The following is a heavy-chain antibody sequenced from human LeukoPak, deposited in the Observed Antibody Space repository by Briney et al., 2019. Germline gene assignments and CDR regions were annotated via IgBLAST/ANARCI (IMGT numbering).Heavy chain of an antibody. CDR2: IAFDGTNK. D-gene: IGHD4-17*01. CDR1: GFTFSSYG. V-gene: IGHV3-30*18. J-gene: IGHJ4*02. CDR3: AKGTGGDYVPWVDY. Sequence: PGRSLRLSCAASGFTFSSYGMHWVRQAPGKGLEWVAVIAFDGTNKYYADSVKGLFTISRDNSKNTLYLQMNSLRAEDTAVYYCAKGTGGDYVPWVDYWGQGTLVTVSS.